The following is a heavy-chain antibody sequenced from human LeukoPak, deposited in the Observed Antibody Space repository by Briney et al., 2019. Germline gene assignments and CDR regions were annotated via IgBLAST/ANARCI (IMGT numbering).Heavy chain of an antibody. V-gene: IGHV3-48*03. D-gene: IGHD2-2*01. CDR3: ARVQDIVVVPAAMGAFEY. CDR2: ISSSGSTI. CDR1: GFTFSSYE. J-gene: IGHJ4*02. Sequence: GGSLRLSCAASGFTFSSYEMNWVRQAPGKGLEWVSYISSSGSTIYYADSVKGRFTISRDNAKNSLYLQMNSLRAEDTAVYYCARVQDIVVVPAAMGAFEYWGQGTLVTVSS.